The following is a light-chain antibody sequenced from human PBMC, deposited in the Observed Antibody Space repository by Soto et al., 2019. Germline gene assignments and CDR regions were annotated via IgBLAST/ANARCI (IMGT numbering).Light chain of an antibody. CDR2: DAS. Sequence: EIVLTQSPATLSLSPGDRATLSCRASQSVSSYLAWYQQKPGQAPRLLIYDASNRDTGIPARFSGSGSGTDFTLSIISLEPEDFAVYYCQQRSNWPRGWLTFGEGTKVEIK. V-gene: IGKV3-11*01. CDR3: QQRSNWPRGWLT. J-gene: IGKJ4*01. CDR1: QSVSSY.